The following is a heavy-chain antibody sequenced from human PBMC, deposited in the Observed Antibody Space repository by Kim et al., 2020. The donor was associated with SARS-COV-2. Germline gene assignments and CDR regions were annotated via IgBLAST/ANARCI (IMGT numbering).Heavy chain of an antibody. D-gene: IGHD3-10*01. CDR3: AGVRASGRSLNY. V-gene: IGHV4-61*01. CDR1: GGSVNSASY. Sequence: SETLSLTCSVSGGSVNSASYWSWIRQPPGKGLEWIGCIYSTGSTYYNPSLKTPITISVDTSKNQFSLKLSSVTAADTAVYYCAGVRASGRSLNYWGHGTLVTVSS. J-gene: IGHJ4*01. CDR2: IYSTGST.